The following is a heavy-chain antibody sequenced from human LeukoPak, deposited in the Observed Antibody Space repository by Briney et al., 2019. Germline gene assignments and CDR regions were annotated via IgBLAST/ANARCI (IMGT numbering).Heavy chain of an antibody. Sequence: SQTLSLTCTVSGGSINNGGYYWSWIRQHPGKGLEWIGYIYYSGSSYYNPSLRSRVTISVDTSKNHFSLKLSSVTAADTAVYYCARETSSRFFDYWGQGTLLTVSS. CDR3: ARETSSRFFDY. CDR2: IYYSGSS. J-gene: IGHJ4*02. V-gene: IGHV4-31*03. CDR1: GGSINNGGYY.